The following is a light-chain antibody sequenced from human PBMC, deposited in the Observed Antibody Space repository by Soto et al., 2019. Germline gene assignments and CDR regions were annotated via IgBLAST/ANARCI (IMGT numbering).Light chain of an antibody. CDR3: LQDYNAPWK. Sequence: AIQMTQSPSSLSASVGDRVTITCRASQGIRNDLGWYQQKPGKAPKLLIYAASSLQSGVPSRFSGSGSGTDFSLTISSRQTEDFAPYYCLQDYNAPWKVGQGNKVEIK. CDR1: QGIRND. CDR2: AAS. V-gene: IGKV1-6*01. J-gene: IGKJ1*01.